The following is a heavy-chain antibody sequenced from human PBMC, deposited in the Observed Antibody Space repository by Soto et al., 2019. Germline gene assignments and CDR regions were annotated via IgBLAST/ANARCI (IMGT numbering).Heavy chain of an antibody. CDR1: GFTFSTYS. CDR3: ARGGYYGGLDY. Sequence: PGGSLRLSCAASGFTFSTYSMNWVRQAPGKGLEWVSYISSSSSTIFYTDSVKGRFTVSRDNSKNTLYLQMNSLRVEDTAVYYCARGGYYGGLDYWGQGALVTVSS. V-gene: IGHV3-48*01. CDR2: ISSSSSTI. D-gene: IGHD4-17*01. J-gene: IGHJ4*02.